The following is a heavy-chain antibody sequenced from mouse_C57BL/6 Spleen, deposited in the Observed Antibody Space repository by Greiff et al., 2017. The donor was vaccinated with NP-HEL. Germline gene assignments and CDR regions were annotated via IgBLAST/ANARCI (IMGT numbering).Heavy chain of an antibody. CDR1: GYTFTDYY. D-gene: IGHD1-1*01. CDR3: ARGGGYYGSSYYFDY. J-gene: IGHJ2*01. V-gene: IGHV1-19*01. CDR2: INPYNGGT. Sequence: DVQLQESGPVLVKPGASVKMSCKASGYTFTDYYMNWVKQSHGKSLEWIGVINPYNGGTSYNQKFKGKATLTVDKSSSTAYMELNSLTSEDSAVYYCARGGGYYGSSYYFDYWGQGTTLTVSS.